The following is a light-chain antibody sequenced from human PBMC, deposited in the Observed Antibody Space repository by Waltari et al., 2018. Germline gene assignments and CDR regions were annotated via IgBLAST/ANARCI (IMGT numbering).Light chain of an antibody. CDR2: AAS. Sequence: DIQMTQSPSYLSASVGDRVNITCRVSQSISSYLNWYQQKPGKAPKLLIYAASSLQSGVPSRFSGSGSGTDFTLTISSLQPEDFATYYCQQSYSTPGTFGPGTKVDIK. J-gene: IGKJ3*01. V-gene: IGKV1-39*01. CDR1: QSISSY. CDR3: QQSYSTPGT.